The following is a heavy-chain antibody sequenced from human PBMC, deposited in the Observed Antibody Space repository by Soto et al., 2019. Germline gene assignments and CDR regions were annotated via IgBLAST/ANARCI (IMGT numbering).Heavy chain of an antibody. J-gene: IGHJ5*02. CDR1: GFTFSSYG. V-gene: IGHV3-30*18. CDR3: AKATEQWLALWGPWFDP. Sequence: GGSLRLSCAASGFTFSSYGMHWVRQAPCKGLEWVAVISYDGSNKYYADSVKGRFTISRDNSKNTLYLQMNSLRAEDTAVHYCAKATEQWLALWGPWFDPWGQGTLVTVSS. D-gene: IGHD6-19*01. CDR2: ISYDGSNK.